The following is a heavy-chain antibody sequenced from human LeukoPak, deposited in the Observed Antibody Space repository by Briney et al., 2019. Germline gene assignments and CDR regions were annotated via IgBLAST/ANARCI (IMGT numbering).Heavy chain of an antibody. V-gene: IGHV4-38-2*02. CDR2: IYDSGST. CDR1: GYSISSGYY. D-gene: IGHD3-22*01. CDR3: ARERADYYDRSGYPPTFDY. J-gene: IGHJ4*02. Sequence: SETLSLTCTVSGYSISSGYYWGWSRPPPGKGRWGGSTIYDSGSTYYNPSLKGRVTISIDTSKNQFSLKLSSVTAADTAVYYCARERADYYDRSGYPPTFDYWGQGTLVTVSS.